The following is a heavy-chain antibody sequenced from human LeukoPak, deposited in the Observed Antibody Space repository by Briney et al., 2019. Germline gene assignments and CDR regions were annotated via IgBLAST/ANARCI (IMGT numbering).Heavy chain of an antibody. CDR3: ARVSGTFGELY. CDR1: GFTFSSYA. J-gene: IGHJ4*02. Sequence: PGGSLRLSCAASGFTFSSYAMSWVRQAPGKGLEWVSSISTSSSYIYYADSVKGRFTISRDNAKNSLYLQMNSLRAEDTAVYYCARVSGTFGELYWGQGTLVTVSS. D-gene: IGHD3-10*01. CDR2: ISTSSSYI. V-gene: IGHV3-21*01.